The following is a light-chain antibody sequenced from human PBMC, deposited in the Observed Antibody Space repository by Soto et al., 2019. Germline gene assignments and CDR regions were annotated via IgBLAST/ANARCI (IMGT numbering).Light chain of an antibody. V-gene: IGKV3-20*01. CDR1: QSLGGN. CDR3: QRYGSSPLIT. Sequence: EIVMTQSPATLAVSPGDTATLSCSASQSLGGNLAWYQQKPGQGPRLLIFRASSRATGVPARFSGSGSGTDFTLTISRLEPEDFAVYFCQRYGSSPLITFGQGTRLEI. CDR2: RAS. J-gene: IGKJ5*01.